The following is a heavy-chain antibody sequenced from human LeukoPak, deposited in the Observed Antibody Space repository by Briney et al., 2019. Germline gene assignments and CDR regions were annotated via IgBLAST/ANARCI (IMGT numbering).Heavy chain of an antibody. CDR2: INGDGSST. V-gene: IGHV3-74*01. CDR1: GFTFRSYW. Sequence: PGGSLRLSCAASGFTFRSYWIHWVRQAPGKGLVWVSRINGDGSSTNYADSVKGRFTISRDNAKNTLYLQMNSLRAEDTAVYYCARLRDSSSPRYYYYGLDVWGQGTTVTVSS. J-gene: IGHJ6*02. D-gene: IGHD6-13*01. CDR3: ARLRDSSSPRYYYYGLDV.